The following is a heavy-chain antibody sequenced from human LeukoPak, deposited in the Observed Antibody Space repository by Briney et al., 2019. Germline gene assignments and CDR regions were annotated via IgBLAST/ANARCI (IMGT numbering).Heavy chain of an antibody. J-gene: IGHJ5*02. CDR3: ARGLWDRIAAAKRTWFDP. CDR1: GYSISSGYY. V-gene: IGHV4-38-2*02. Sequence: SETLSLTCTVSGYSISSGYYWGWIRQPPGKGLEWIGSISHSGSTFYYPSLKSRVTISVDTSKNQFSLKLSSVTAADTAVYYCARGLWDRIAAAKRTWFDPWGQGTLVTVSS. CDR2: ISHSGST. D-gene: IGHD6-13*01.